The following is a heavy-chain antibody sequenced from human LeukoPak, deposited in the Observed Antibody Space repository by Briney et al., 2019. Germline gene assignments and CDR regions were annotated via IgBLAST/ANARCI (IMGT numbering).Heavy chain of an antibody. CDR3: ARHIGGGIEDMDV. Sequence: PSETLSLTCTVSGGSIGTYYWSWIRQSPGKGLEWIGYIYVTGTRYNPYLQSRVTISVDTDRNHFFLKMSSVTAADTAVYYCARHIGGGIEDMDVWGKGTKVTVSS. CDR1: GGSIGTYY. CDR2: IYVTGT. D-gene: IGHD3-16*02. V-gene: IGHV4-59*08. J-gene: IGHJ6*03.